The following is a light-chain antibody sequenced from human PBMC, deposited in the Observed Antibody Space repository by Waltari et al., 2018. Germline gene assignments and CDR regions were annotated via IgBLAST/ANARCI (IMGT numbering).Light chain of an antibody. CDR3: QQYDSVPLT. Sequence: DIQMTQSPSSLSASVGDRVTLTCRASQDINIYLNWYLQKPGKAPKLLIYDASNLETGVPSRFSGSGSGTDFSFTISSLQPEDIATYYCQQYDSVPLTFGGGTKVEIK. V-gene: IGKV1-33*01. CDR2: DAS. J-gene: IGKJ4*01. CDR1: QDINIY.